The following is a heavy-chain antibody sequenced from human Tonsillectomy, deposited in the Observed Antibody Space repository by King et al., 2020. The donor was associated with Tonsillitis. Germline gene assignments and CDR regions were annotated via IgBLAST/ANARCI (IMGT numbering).Heavy chain of an antibody. V-gene: IGHV3-23*04. CDR1: GFTFSSFA. D-gene: IGHD2-2*01. CDR3: AKVTRMGYHLYYTGV. Sequence: DVQLVESGGGLVQPGGSLRLSCAASGFTFSSFAMTWVRQAPGKGLEWVSSISDSAGGTYYADSVNGRFTISRDNSKNTLYLQVNGLRAEDTAVYYCAKVTRMGYHLYYTGVWGKGTTVTVSS. CDR2: ISDSAGGT. J-gene: IGHJ6*03.